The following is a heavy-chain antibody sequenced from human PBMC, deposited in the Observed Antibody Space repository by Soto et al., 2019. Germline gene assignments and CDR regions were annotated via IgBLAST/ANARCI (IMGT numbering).Heavy chain of an antibody. CDR1: GGSISSGDYY. J-gene: IGHJ4*02. Sequence: PSETLSLTCTVSGGSISSGDYYWSWIRQPPGKGLEWIGYIYYRGSTYYNPSLTSRVTISVDTSKNQFSLKRSSVTAADTAVYYCARVRVDYYDSSGYYLFDYWGQGTLVTVSS. D-gene: IGHD3-22*01. CDR3: ARVRVDYYDSSGYYLFDY. CDR2: IYYRGST. V-gene: IGHV4-30-4*01.